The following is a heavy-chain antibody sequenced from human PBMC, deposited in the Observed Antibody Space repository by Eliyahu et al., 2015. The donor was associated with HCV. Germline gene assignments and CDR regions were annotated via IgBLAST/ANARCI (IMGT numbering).Heavy chain of an antibody. CDR2: INSDGSST. Sequence: EVQLVESGGGLVQPGGSLXLXCAASGFTFSSXWMHWVRQAPGKGLVWVSRINSDGSSTSYADSVKGRFTISRDNAKNTLYLQMNSLRAEDTAVYYCARDPGATDMDVWGKGTTVTVSS. J-gene: IGHJ6*03. D-gene: IGHD7-27*01. CDR1: GFTFSSXW. V-gene: IGHV3-74*01. CDR3: ARDPGATDMDV.